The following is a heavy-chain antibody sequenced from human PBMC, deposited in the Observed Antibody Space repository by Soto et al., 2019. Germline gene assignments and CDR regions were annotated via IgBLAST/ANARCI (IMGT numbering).Heavy chain of an antibody. CDR2: ISSTTNYI. CDR1: GFTFTRYS. V-gene: IGHV3-21*06. J-gene: IGHJ4*02. CDR3: ARESEDLTSNFDY. Sequence: GGSLSLSCAASGFTFTRYSMNWVSQAPGKGLEWVSSISSTTNYIYYGDSMKGRFTISRDNAKNSLYLEMNSLRAEDTAVYYCARESEDLTSNFDYWGQGTLVTVSS.